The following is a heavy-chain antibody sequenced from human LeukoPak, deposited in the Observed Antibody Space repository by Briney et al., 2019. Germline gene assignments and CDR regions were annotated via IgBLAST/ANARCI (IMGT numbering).Heavy chain of an antibody. CDR1: GGSFSGYY. CDR3: ACSLQVGATTGAIDY. D-gene: IGHD1-26*01. V-gene: IGHV4-34*01. CDR2: INHSGST. Sequence: IPSETLSLTCAAYGGSFSGYYWSWIRQPPGKGLEWIGEINHSGSTNYNPSLKSRVTISVGTSKNQFSLKLSSVTAADTAVYYCACSLQVGATTGAIDYWGQGTLVTVSS. J-gene: IGHJ4*02.